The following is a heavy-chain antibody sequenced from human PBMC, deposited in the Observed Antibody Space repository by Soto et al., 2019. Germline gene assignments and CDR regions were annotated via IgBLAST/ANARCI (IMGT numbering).Heavy chain of an antibody. CDR2: KPYTGST. V-gene: IGHV4-61*01. CDR3: ARVGWGGDS. D-gene: IGHD7-27*01. CDR1: GGSVSSGSYH. Sequence: QVQLQESGPGLVKPSETLSLTCSVSGGSVSSGSYHWSWIRQPPGKGLEWIGFKPYTGSTDYTPSLKSRVVISIDRSKNQFSPKLSSVTAADTAVYFCARVGWGGDSCGQGTLVTVSS. J-gene: IGHJ4*02.